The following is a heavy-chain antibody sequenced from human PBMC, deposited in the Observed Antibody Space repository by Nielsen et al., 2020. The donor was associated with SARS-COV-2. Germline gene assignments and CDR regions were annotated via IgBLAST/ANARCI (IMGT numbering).Heavy chain of an antibody. V-gene: IGHV1-46*01. CDR3: ARDDTAMVLDYGDTIAGPGYFDY. CDR1: GYTFTSYY. CDR2: INPSGGST. J-gene: IGHJ4*02. Sequence: ASVKVSCKASGYTFTSYYMHWVRQAPRQGLEWMGIINPSGGSTSYAQKFQGRVTMTRDTSTSTVYMELSSLRSEDTAVYYCARDDTAMVLDYGDTIAGPGYFDYWGQGTLVTVSS. D-gene: IGHD4-17*01.